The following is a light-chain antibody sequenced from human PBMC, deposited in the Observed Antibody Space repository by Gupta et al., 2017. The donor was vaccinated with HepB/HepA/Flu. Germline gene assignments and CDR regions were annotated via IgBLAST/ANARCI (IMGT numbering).Light chain of an antibody. V-gene: IGKV1-39*01. J-gene: IGKJ1*01. CDR2: SAS. CDR3: HQSYSNPSFT. Sequence: DIQMTQSPSSLSASVADRVTITFRASQSISSYLNWCQQKPGKAPKLLIYSASSCQKGVASRFCGGGCGKNLSLTNSRRQQEDFAAYYYHQSYSNPSFTFGQGTQVEIK. CDR1: QSISSY.